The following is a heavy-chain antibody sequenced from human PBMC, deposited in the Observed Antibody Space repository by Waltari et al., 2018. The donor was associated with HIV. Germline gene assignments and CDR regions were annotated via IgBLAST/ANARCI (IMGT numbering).Heavy chain of an antibody. J-gene: IGHJ6*02. V-gene: IGHV3-30-3*01. CDR3: ARDTHYGMDV. CDR1: GFNLISYA. CDR2: ISYDGSNK. Sequence: QVELVESGGGVVQPGKALSLSWEAVGFNLISYALHWFRQAPGKGLEWVAVISYDGSNKYSAYSVKGRFTISRDNSKNTLYLQMNSLRAEDTAMYYCARDTHYGMDVWGQGTTVTVSS.